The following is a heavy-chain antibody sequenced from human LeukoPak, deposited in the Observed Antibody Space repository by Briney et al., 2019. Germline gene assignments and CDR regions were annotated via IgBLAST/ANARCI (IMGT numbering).Heavy chain of an antibody. J-gene: IGHJ5*02. CDR2: IVVGSSNT. D-gene: IGHD3-9*01. CDR3: AAECNDILTGYYHP. Sequence: SVNLSCTPSGFTFTSSAMQGVRHTRGQRLECIGWIVVGSSNTNYAQKFQERVTITRDMSTSTAYMELSSLRSEDTAVYYCAAECNDILTGYYHPWGQGTLVTVSS. CDR1: GFTFTSSA. V-gene: IGHV1-58*02.